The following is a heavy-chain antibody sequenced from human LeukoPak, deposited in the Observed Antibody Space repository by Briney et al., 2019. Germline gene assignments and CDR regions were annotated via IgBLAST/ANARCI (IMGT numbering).Heavy chain of an antibody. J-gene: IGHJ5*02. CDR2: INPNNGDA. V-gene: IGHV1-2*02. CDR1: GYTFTGYH. Sequence: VKVSCKASGYTFTGYHMHWVRQAPGQGLEWMGWINPNNGDAYYAQKFQGRVTMTRDTSISTAYMEVSRLRSDDTAIYYCARHVAASVWFDPWGQGTLVTVSS. CDR3: ARHVAASVWFDP. D-gene: IGHD2-21*01.